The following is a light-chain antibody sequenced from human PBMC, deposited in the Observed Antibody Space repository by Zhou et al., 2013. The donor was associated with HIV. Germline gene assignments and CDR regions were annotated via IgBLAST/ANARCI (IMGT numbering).Light chain of an antibody. CDR2: DNN. CDR1: SSNIGKNF. J-gene: IGLJ2*01. V-gene: IGLV1-51*01. Sequence: QSVLTQPPSVSAAPGQKVTISCSGSSSNIGKNFVSWYQQLPGTAPKLLIYDNNKRPSGIPDRFSGSKSGTSATLDITGLQTGDEAEYYCGTWDSGLSAVVFGGGTKLTV. CDR3: GTWDSGLSAVV.